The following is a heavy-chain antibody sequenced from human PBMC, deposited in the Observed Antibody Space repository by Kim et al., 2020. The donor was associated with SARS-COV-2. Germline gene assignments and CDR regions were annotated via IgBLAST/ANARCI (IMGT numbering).Heavy chain of an antibody. J-gene: IGHJ4*02. D-gene: IGHD4-17*01. Sequence: SETLSLTCTVSGGSISSSSYYWGWIRQPPGKGLEWIGSMYYSGSTYYNSSPKSRVTISVDTSKNQFSLKLSSVTAADTAVYYCARKGGDYLLDYWGQGTLVNVSS. CDR2: MYYSGST. CDR1: GGSISSSSYY. V-gene: IGHV4-39*01. CDR3: ARKGGDYLLDY.